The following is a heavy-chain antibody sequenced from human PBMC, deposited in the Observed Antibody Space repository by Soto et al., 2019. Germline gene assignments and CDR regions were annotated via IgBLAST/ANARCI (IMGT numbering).Heavy chain of an antibody. CDR1: GVTFSSET. CDR3: ATELRESPASPFDA. Sequence: QVQLVQSGADVKKPGSSVKVSCQASGVTFSSETLGWLRQAPGQGLEWVGGIIPLFGTASYAQKFQGRVTIAADESTSTVYMGWSSLRSDDTAVYFCATELRESPASPFDAWGEGTLVTVSS. CDR2: IIPLFGTA. J-gene: IGHJ4*02. V-gene: IGHV1-69*01. D-gene: IGHD3-10*01.